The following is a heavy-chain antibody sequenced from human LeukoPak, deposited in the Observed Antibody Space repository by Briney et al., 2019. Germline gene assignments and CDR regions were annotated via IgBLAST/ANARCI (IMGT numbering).Heavy chain of an antibody. CDR2: IYFGGRT. V-gene: IGHV4-39*01. D-gene: IGHD2-2*01. CDR1: VGSLSRFSYY. CDR3: ASPDYCRSTIDLRADALGI. J-gene: IGHJ3*02. Sequence: SETLSLTCGVSVGSLSRFSYYCGWIRQPPGKGLEWIGSIYFGGRTYNNPSLKSRVTISVDTSKNQFSLRLRSVTAADTAFYFLASPDYCRSTIDLRADALGIWGQGTLVAVSS.